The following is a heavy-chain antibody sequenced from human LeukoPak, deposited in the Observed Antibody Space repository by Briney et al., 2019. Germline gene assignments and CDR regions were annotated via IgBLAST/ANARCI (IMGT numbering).Heavy chain of an antibody. J-gene: IGHJ4*02. V-gene: IGHV3-23*01. CDR1: GFTFGSYA. CDR3: AKGDYRLGVFDY. Sequence: GGSLRLSCAASGFTFGSYAMNWVRQAPGKGLEWVSGMSGSGGSTNFADSVKGRFTISRDNSKNTLYLQMNSLRAEDTAVYYCAKGDYRLGVFDYWGQGTLVTVSS. D-gene: IGHD7-27*01. CDR2: MSGSGGST.